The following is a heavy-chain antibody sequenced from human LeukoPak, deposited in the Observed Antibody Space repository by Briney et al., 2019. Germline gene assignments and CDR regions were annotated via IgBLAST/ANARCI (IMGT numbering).Heavy chain of an antibody. CDR2: IKQDGSEK. D-gene: IGHD6-19*01. J-gene: IGHJ4*02. CDR3: AREAGTGEY. V-gene: IGHV3-7*01. Sequence: GGSLSLSCAASGFTFSNYWMSWVRQAPGKGLEWVANIKQDGSEKYYVDSVMGRFTISRDNAKNSLYLQMNSLRAEDTALYYCAREAGTGEYWGQGTLVTVSS. CDR1: GFTFSNYW.